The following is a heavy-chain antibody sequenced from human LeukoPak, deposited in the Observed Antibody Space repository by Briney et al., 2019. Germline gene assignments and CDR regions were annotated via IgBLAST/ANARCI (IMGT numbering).Heavy chain of an antibody. Sequence: GGSLRLSCVASGFAFSTYGMHWVRQAPGKGLEWVAVLSYDGSNTYYADSVKGRFTISRDNSKNRLYLQMSSLRAEDTAVYYCAKGRAVGESYYDYWGQGTLVTVSS. CDR2: LSYDGSNT. D-gene: IGHD1-26*01. CDR1: GFAFSTYG. J-gene: IGHJ4*02. CDR3: AKGRAVGESYYDY. V-gene: IGHV3-30*18.